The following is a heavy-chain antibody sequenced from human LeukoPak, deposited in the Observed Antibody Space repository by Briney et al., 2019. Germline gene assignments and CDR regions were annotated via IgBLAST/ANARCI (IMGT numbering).Heavy chain of an antibody. Sequence: GGSLRLSCAASGFTFSRHWMHWVRQGPGEGLVWVSRINRDGSSTNYADSVKGRFTISRDNAENTLYLQMNSLRAEDTAVYYCAREGIEPGYFDYWGQGILVTVSS. V-gene: IGHV3-74*01. CDR1: GFTFSRHW. D-gene: IGHD6-13*01. J-gene: IGHJ4*02. CDR3: AREGIEPGYFDY. CDR2: INRDGSST.